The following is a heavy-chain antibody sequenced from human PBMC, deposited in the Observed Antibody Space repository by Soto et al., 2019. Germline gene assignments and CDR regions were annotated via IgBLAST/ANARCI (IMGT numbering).Heavy chain of an antibody. CDR2: ISLSGKT. Sequence: GGSLRLSCAASGFTSSRQAITWVRQAPGKGLEWVSAISLSGKTYYSNSVKGRFTISRDNSKNTLYLQMNSLRAEDTAVYYCASEVYYDSSGYFDAFDIWGQGTMVTVSS. CDR3: ASEVYYDSSGYFDAFDI. D-gene: IGHD3-22*01. V-gene: IGHV3-23*01. J-gene: IGHJ3*02. CDR1: GFTSSRQA.